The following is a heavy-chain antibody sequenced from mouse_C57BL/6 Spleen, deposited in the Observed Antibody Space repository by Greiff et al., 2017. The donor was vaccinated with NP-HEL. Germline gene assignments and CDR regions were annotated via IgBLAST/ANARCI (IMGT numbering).Heavy chain of an antibody. CDR1: GFTFSDYY. D-gene: IGHD2-5*01. J-gene: IGHJ1*03. Sequence: EVKLVESGGGLVQPGGSLKLSCAASGFTFSDYYMYWVRQTPEKRLEWVAYISNGGGSTYYPDTVKGRFTISRDNAKNTLYLQMSRLKSEDTAMYYCARLYSNYWYFDVWGTGTTVTVSS. V-gene: IGHV5-12*01. CDR2: ISNGGGST. CDR3: ARLYSNYWYFDV.